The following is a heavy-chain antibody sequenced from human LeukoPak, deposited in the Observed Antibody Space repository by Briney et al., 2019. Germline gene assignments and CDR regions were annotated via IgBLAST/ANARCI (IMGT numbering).Heavy chain of an antibody. Sequence: GRSLRLSCAASGFTFSSYGMHWVRQAPGKGLEWVAVISYDGSNKYYADSVKGRFTISRDNSKNTLYLQVNSLRAEDTAVYYCAKGNYGDYPLYFDYWGQGTLVTVSS. CDR2: ISYDGSNK. J-gene: IGHJ4*02. CDR1: GFTFSSYG. V-gene: IGHV3-30*18. D-gene: IGHD4-17*01. CDR3: AKGNYGDYPLYFDY.